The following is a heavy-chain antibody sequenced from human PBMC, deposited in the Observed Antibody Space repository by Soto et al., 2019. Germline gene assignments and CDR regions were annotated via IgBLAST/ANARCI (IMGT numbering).Heavy chain of an antibody. CDR1: GFSVSSNGAR. CDR2: IYWDDDK. V-gene: IGHV2-5*02. J-gene: IGHJ4*02. Sequence: QITLKESGPPLVNPTQTLTLTCSLSGFSVSSNGARVGWIRQPPGKALEWLALIYWDDDKKYNPSLKSRLTIIKDTSDNQVVLTVTDVDPADTATYYCVHGTLGSYGHVYFDYWGQGTLVTVSS. D-gene: IGHD5-18*01. CDR3: VHGTLGSYGHVYFDY.